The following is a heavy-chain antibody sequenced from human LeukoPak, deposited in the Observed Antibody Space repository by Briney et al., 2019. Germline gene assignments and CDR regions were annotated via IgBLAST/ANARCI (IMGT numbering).Heavy chain of an antibody. Sequence: SETLSLTCTVSGGSISSSSYYWGWIRQPPGKGLEWIGSIYYSGSTNYNPSLKSRVTISVDTSKNQFSLKLSSVTAADTAVYYCARGRFLEWLLSRRGGVGAAYYFDYWGQGTLVTVSS. V-gene: IGHV4-39*07. D-gene: IGHD3-3*01. CDR1: GGSISSSSYY. CDR2: IYYSGST. J-gene: IGHJ4*02. CDR3: ARGRFLEWLLSRRGGVGAAYYFDY.